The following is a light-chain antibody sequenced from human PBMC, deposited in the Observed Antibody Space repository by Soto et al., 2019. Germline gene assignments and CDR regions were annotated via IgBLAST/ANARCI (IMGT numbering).Light chain of an antibody. Sequence: EIFMAQAPSSVCVSPVEGVTLSCRASQSISSYLAWYQQRPGQPSRLLIYGASSRATGIPDRFSGSGSGTDFTLTISRLEPEDFAVYYCQQYGSSRTFGQGTKVDI. CDR1: QSISSY. V-gene: IGKV3-20*01. CDR3: QQYGSSRT. J-gene: IGKJ1*01. CDR2: GAS.